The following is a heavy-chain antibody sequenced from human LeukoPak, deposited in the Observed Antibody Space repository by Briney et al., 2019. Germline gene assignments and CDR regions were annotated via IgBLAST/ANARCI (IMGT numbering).Heavy chain of an antibody. CDR1: GGSISSSSYY. J-gene: IGHJ5*02. D-gene: IGHD3-10*01. V-gene: IGHV4-39*01. CDR3: ASELLWFGELSDWFDP. CDR2: IYYSGST. Sequence: SETLSLTCTVSGGSISSSSYYWGWIRQPPGKGLEWIGSIYYSGSTYYNPSLKSRVTISVDTSKNQFSLKLSSVTAADTAVYYCASELLWFGELSDWFDPWGQGTLVTASS.